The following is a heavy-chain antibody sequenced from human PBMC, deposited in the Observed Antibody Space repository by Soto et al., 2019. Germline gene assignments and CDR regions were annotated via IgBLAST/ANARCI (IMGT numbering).Heavy chain of an antibody. Sequence: SQTLSLTCVISGDSVSSNSAAWNWIRQSPSRGLEWLGRTYYRSRWYNDYAVSVRSRITVNADTSKNQFSLQLNSVTPEDTAVYYCARDSGGWPQYFQHWGQGTLVTVSS. V-gene: IGHV6-1*01. J-gene: IGHJ1*01. D-gene: IGHD6-19*01. CDR3: ARDSGGWPQYFQH. CDR1: GDSVSSNSAA. CDR2: TYYRSRWYN.